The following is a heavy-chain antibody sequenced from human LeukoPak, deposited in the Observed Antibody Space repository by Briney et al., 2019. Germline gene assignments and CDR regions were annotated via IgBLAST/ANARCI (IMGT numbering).Heavy chain of an antibody. J-gene: IGHJ4*02. Sequence: SETLSLTCTVSGGSISSYYWSWIRQPAGKGLEWIGRIYTSGSTNYNPSLKSRVTMSVDTSKNQFSLKLSSVTAADTAVYYCGRELRFSYGYRFDYWGQGTLVTVSS. CDR1: GGSISSYY. CDR3: GRELRFSYGYRFDY. D-gene: IGHD5-18*01. V-gene: IGHV4-4*07. CDR2: IYTSGST.